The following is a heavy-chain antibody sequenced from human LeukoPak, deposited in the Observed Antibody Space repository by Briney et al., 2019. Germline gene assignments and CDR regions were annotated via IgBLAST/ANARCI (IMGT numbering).Heavy chain of an antibody. D-gene: IGHD1-26*01. V-gene: IGHV3-21*01. Sequence: GGSLRLSCAVSGFTFSTYNMNWVRQAPGKGLEWVSSIPSTSTYIYYADSVKGRFTISRDNAKNSLYLQMNGLRVEDTAVYYCARDPYSGGYGAYYYYYMDLWGKGTTVTISS. J-gene: IGHJ6*03. CDR2: IPSTSTYI. CDR1: GFTFSTYN. CDR3: ARDPYSGGYGAYYYYYMDL.